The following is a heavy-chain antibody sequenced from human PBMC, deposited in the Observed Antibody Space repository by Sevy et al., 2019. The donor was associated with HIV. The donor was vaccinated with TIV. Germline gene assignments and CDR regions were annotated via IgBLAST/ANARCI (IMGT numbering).Heavy chain of an antibody. Sequence: GGSLRLSCAASGFTFSTSWMHWVRQAPGKGLEWVANITQDASKIYYVNSVKGRFTISRDNAKNSLYLQMNSLRVEDAAVYSCAGPRFDPWGQGTLVTVSS. CDR3: AGPRFDP. CDR1: GFTFSTSW. CDR2: ITQDASKI. V-gene: IGHV3-7*01. J-gene: IGHJ5*02.